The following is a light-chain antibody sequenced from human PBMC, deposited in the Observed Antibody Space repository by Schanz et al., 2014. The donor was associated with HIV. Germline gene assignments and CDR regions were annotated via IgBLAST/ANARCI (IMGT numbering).Light chain of an antibody. CDR3: LQYNDDVYT. J-gene: IGKJ2*01. CDR1: QSISSW. Sequence: DIQMTQSPSTLSASVGDRVTITCRASQSISSWLAWYQQKPGKAPKLLIYKASSLQSGVPSRFSGSGSGTDFTLSISSLQPDDFATYYCLQYNDDVYTFGQGTKLEIK. CDR2: KAS. V-gene: IGKV1-5*03.